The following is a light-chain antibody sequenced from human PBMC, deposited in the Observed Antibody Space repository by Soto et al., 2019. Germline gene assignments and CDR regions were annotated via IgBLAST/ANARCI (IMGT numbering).Light chain of an antibody. V-gene: IGKV1-5*01. Sequence: DIQMTQSPSTLPASVGDRVTITCRASQSISNWLAWYQQPPGTAPKVLIYHASNLQSGVPSRFSGRGSGTEFTLTLSSLQPDDFSIYYCQQYDGYPWTFGQGTKVDIK. CDR1: QSISNW. J-gene: IGKJ1*01. CDR3: QQYDGYPWT. CDR2: HAS.